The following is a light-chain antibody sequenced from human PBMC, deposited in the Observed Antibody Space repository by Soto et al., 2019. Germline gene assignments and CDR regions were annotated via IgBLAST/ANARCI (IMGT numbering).Light chain of an antibody. J-gene: IGKJ1*01. CDR1: QSISTW. CDR3: QQYNSYSLT. Sequence: DIQMTQSPSTLSAAVGDRVTVTYRASQSISTWLAWYQQKPGKAPNLLIYDASNLESGVPSRFSGSGSGTEFTLTISSLQPDDFATYYCQQYNSYSLTFGQGTKVDNK. V-gene: IGKV1-5*01. CDR2: DAS.